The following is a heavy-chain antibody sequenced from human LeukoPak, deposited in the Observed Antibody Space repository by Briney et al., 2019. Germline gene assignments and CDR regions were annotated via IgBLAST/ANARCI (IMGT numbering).Heavy chain of an antibody. CDR3: AKDLADYGDSMYYFDY. J-gene: IGHJ4*02. CDR2: ISGSGGST. V-gene: IGHV3-23*01. Sequence: GASLRLSCAASGFTFSSYAMSWVRQAPGKALEGVSAISGSGGSTYYADSVKGRFTISRDNSKNTLYLQMNSLRAEDTAVYYCAKDLADYGDSMYYFDYWGQGTLVTVSS. CDR1: GFTFSSYA. D-gene: IGHD4-17*01.